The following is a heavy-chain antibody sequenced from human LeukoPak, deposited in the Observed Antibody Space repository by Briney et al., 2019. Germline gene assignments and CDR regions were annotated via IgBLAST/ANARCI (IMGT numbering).Heavy chain of an antibody. V-gene: IGHV4-59*01. CDR2: IYYSGST. CDR3: ARGNWGRAFDI. CDR1: GGSISSYY. Sequence: TSETLSLTCTVSGGSISSYYWSWIRQPPGKGLEWIGYIYYSGSTNYNPSLKSRVTISVDTSKNQFSLKLSSVTAADTAVYYCARGNWGRAFDIWGQGTMVTVSS. D-gene: IGHD7-27*01. J-gene: IGHJ3*02.